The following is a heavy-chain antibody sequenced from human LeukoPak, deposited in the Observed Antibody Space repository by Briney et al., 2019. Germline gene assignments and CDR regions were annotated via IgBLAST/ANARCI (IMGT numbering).Heavy chain of an antibody. CDR1: GFTFSSYG. CDR2: ISYDGSNK. J-gene: IGHJ3*02. Sequence: GRSLRLSCAASGFTFSSYGMHWVRQAPGKGLEWVAVISYDGSNKYYADSVKGRFTISRDNSKNTLYLQMNSLRAEDTAVYYCAREQYLWFGELLRAFDIWGQGTMVTVSS. CDR3: AREQYLWFGELLRAFDI. V-gene: IGHV3-30*03. D-gene: IGHD3-10*01.